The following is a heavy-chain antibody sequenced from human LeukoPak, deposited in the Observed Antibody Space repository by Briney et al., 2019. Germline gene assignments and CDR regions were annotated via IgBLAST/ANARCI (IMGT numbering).Heavy chain of an antibody. CDR1: GFSFSNYW. V-gene: IGHV3-7*01. CDR2: INQDGSEK. CDR3: ARVSWDWSTCYYCDY. J-gene: IGHJ4*02. Sequence: GGSLRLSRAASGFSFSNYWMTWVRQAPGKGLEWVANINQDGSEKSFVDSVKGRFTISRDNAKNSLYLQMSSLRAEDTAVYYCARVSWDWSTCYYCDYWGQGTLVTVSS. D-gene: IGHD3-3*01.